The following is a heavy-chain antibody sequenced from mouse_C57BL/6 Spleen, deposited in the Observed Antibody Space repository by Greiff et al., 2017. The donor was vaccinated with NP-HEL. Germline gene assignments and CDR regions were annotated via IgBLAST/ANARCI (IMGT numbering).Heavy chain of an antibody. CDR1: GYSFTDYN. V-gene: IGHV1-39*01. J-gene: IGHJ4*01. CDR3: ASPDSNYDAMDY. Sequence: VQLQKAGPELVKPGASVKISCKASGYSFTDYNMNWVKQSNGKSLEWIGVINPNYGTTSYNQKFKGKATLTVDQSSSTAYMQLNSLTSEDTAVYYCASPDSNYDAMDYWGQGTSVTVSS. D-gene: IGHD2-5*01. CDR2: INPNYGTT.